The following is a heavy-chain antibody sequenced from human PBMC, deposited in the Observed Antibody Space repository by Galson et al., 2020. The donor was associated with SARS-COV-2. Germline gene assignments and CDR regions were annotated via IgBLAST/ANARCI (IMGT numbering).Heavy chain of an antibody. CDR2: IIPIYGTA. CDR3: ARALGTLNPHDAFDI. D-gene: IGHD1-7*01. Sequence: SVKVSCKASGGTFSSYAISWVRQAPGQGLEWMGGIIPIYGTANYAQKFQGRVTITADESTSTAYMELSSLRSEDTAVYYCARALGTLNPHDAFDIWGQGTMVTVSS. CDR1: GGTFSSYA. V-gene: IGHV1-69*13. J-gene: IGHJ3*02.